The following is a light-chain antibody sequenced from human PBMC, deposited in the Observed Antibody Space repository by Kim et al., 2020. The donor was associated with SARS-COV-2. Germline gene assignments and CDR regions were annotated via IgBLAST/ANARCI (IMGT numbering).Light chain of an antibody. CDR2: EVT. CDR3: SSYTSSSGLMV. Sequence: QFALTQPASVSGSPGQSITISCTGTSSDVDDYNYVSWYQQHPGKAPKLMIYEVTKRPSGVSYRFSGSKSGNTASLTISGLQAEDEADYYCSSYTSSSGLMVFGGGTQLIVL. V-gene: IGLV2-14*01. J-gene: IGLJ3*02. CDR1: SSDVDDYNY.